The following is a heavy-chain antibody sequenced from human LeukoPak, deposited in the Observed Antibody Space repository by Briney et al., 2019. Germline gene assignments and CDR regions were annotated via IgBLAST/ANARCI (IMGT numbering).Heavy chain of an antibody. CDR3: ARADVFEGVRP. D-gene: IGHD3-16*01. J-gene: IGHJ5*02. Sequence: SETLSLTCTVSGYFISSGYYWGWIRQPPGKGLQWIGSIYHSGSTYYNPSLKSRVTISVDTSKNQFSLKLNSVSATDTAVYYCARADVFEGVRPWGQGTLVTVSS. CDR1: GYFISSGYY. V-gene: IGHV4-38-2*02. CDR2: IYHSGST.